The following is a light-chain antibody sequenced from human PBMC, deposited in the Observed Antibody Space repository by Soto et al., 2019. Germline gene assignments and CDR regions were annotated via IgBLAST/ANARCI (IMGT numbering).Light chain of an antibody. CDR2: GAS. Sequence: EIVMTQSPATLSVSPGERATLSCMASQNILSNLAWYQQKRGQAPRLLIYGASTRATGIPARFSGSGSGTEFTLSISSLQSEDFALYYCQQYNNWPPVTFGQGTRLEIK. CDR3: QQYNNWPPVT. V-gene: IGKV3-15*01. J-gene: IGKJ5*01. CDR1: QNILSN.